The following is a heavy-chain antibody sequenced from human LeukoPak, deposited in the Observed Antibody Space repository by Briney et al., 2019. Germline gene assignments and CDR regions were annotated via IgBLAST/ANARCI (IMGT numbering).Heavy chain of an antibody. CDR2: MSASGSVK. V-gene: IGHV3-48*04. D-gene: IGHD3-3*01. Sequence: TAGSLRLSCAASGFTFSSYNRNWIRQAPGKGLEWLSYMSASGSVKYYADSVKGRFNISRHDAKNSLYLQKNSLRVEDTAVYYCARGEWRPWGQGTLVTVSS. CDR1: GFTFSSYN. J-gene: IGHJ5*02. CDR3: ARGEWRP.